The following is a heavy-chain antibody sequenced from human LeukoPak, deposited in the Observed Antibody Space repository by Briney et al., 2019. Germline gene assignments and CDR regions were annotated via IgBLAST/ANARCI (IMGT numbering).Heavy chain of an antibody. Sequence: GGSLRLSCAASGFTFDDYGMSWVRHAPGKGLEWVSGINWNGGSTGYADSVKGRFTISRDNAKNSLYLQMNSLRAEDTALYYCASGQQLPSDYWGQGTLVTVSS. D-gene: IGHD4-11*01. V-gene: IGHV3-20*04. CDR2: INWNGGST. CDR1: GFTFDDYG. J-gene: IGHJ4*02. CDR3: ASGQQLPSDY.